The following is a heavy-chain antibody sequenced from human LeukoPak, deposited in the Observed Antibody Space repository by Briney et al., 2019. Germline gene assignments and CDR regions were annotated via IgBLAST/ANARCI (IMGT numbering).Heavy chain of an antibody. CDR2: IYYSGST. J-gene: IGHJ3*02. CDR1: GGSISSGGYY. CDR3: ARDHNPYGDAFDI. Sequence: PSQTLSLTCTVSGGSISSGGYYWSWIRQHPGKGLEWIGYIYYSGSTYYNPSLKSRVTISVDTSKNQFSLKQSSVTAADTAVYYCARDHNPYGDAFDIWGQGTMVTVSS. D-gene: IGHD1-14*01. V-gene: IGHV4-31*03.